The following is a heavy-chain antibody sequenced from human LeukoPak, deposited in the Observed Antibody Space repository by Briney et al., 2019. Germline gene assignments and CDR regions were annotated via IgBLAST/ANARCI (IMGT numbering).Heavy chain of an antibody. Sequence: PGGSLRLSCAASGFTFSNFAIHWVRQAPGKGLEFVSGIRSTGDSTYYANSAKGRFTISRDNSKNTLYLQMVSLRAEDTAVYYCARRAGGYSHPYDYWGQGILVTVSS. D-gene: IGHD4-23*01. CDR3: ARRAGGYSHPYDY. CDR2: IRSTGDST. V-gene: IGHV3-64*01. J-gene: IGHJ4*02. CDR1: GFTFSNFA.